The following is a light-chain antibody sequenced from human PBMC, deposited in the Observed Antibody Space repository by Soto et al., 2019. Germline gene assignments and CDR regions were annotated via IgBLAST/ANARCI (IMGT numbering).Light chain of an antibody. V-gene: IGKV3-15*01. CDR3: QQYHNWPPIT. CDR2: DAS. Sequence: EILMTQSPATLSVSPGETATISRRASQSVSTKLAWYQQKPGQAPRLLINDASTRATGVPARFSGWGSGTEFTLTISSLQSEDFAVYYCQQYHNWPPITFGQGTRLEIK. J-gene: IGKJ5*01. CDR1: QSVSTK.